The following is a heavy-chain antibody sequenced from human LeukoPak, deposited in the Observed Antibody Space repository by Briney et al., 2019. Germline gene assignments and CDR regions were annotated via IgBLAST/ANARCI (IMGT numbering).Heavy chain of an antibody. V-gene: IGHV1-18*01. D-gene: IGHD4-23*01. CDR1: GYTLTSYG. CDR2: ISAYNGNT. Sequence: ASVKVSCKASGYTLTSYGISWVRQAPGQGLEWMGWISAYNGNTNYAQKLQGRVTMTTDTSTSTAYMELRSLRSDDTAVYYCARDWSSTVVTPSGYWGQGTLVTVSS. CDR3: ARDWSSTVVTPSGY. J-gene: IGHJ4*02.